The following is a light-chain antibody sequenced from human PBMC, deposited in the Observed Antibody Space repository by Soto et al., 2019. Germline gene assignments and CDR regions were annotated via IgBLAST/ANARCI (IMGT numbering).Light chain of an antibody. V-gene: IGKV3-20*01. CDR3: QQFSSYPLT. Sequence: EIVLPQSPGILSLSPGERATLSCRASQSVSSYLAWYQQKPGQAPRLLIYGASSRATGIPDRFSGGGSGTDLTITISRLEPEDFAVYYCQQFSSYPLTFGGGTKVDIK. CDR2: GAS. J-gene: IGKJ4*01. CDR1: QSVSSY.